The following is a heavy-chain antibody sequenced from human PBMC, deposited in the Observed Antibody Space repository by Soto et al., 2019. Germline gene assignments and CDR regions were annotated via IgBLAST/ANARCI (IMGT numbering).Heavy chain of an antibody. CDR2: ISYDGSNK. D-gene: IGHD6-19*01. Sequence: GGSLRLSCAASGFTFSSYAMHWVRQAPGKGLEWVAVISYDGSNKYYADSVKGRFTISRDNSKNTLYLQMNSLRAEDTAVYYCAKKGTTIAVACKAIGHDAFYIWGQGTMVTVSS. V-gene: IGHV3-30-3*02. J-gene: IGHJ3*02. CDR3: AKKGTTIAVACKAIGHDAFYI. CDR1: GFTFSSYA.